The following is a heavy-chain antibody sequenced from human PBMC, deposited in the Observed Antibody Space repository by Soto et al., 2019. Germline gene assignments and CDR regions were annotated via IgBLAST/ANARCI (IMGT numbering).Heavy chain of an antibody. CDR2: ISGSGGST. CDR1: GFAFSSYV. CDR3: AKEKTGSSPAYFDY. V-gene: IGHV3-23*01. Sequence: GSLRPSGAASGFAFSSYVMSWVRQAPWKGLEWVSAISGSGGSTYYADSVKGLFNISRDNSKNTLYLQMNSLRAEETAVYYCAKEKTGSSPAYFDYWAQRTLVTVSS. D-gene: IGHD6-6*01. J-gene: IGHJ4*02.